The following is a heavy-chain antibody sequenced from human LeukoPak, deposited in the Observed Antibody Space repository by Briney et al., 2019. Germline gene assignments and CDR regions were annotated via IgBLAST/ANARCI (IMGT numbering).Heavy chain of an antibody. V-gene: IGHV3-30-3*01. Sequence: GGPLRLSCAASGFTFSSYAMHWVRQAPGKGLEWVAVISYDGSNKYYADSVKGRFTITRDNSKNTLYLQMNSLRAEDTAVYYCARDVGAPWGQGTLVTVSS. CDR3: ARDVGAP. D-gene: IGHD4-17*01. CDR1: GFTFSSYA. J-gene: IGHJ5*02. CDR2: ISYDGSNK.